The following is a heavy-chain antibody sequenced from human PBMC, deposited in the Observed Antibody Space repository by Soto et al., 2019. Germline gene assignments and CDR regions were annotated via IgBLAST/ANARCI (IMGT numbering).Heavy chain of an antibody. CDR3: ARTRDIPVAGLLIDS. CDR2: ISYSGGT. V-gene: IGHV4-59*11. J-gene: IGHJ4*02. CDR1: GYSISSHY. D-gene: IGHD6-19*01. Sequence: PSETLSLTCTVSGYSISSHYWSWIRQPPGKGLEWIGYISYSGGTGYNPSLKTEVIISLDTSKNQVSLTLRSVTAADTAFYYCARTRDIPVAGLLIDSWGQGTLVTVSS.